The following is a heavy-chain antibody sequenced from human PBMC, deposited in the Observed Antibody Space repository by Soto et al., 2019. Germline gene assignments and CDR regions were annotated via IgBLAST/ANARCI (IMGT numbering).Heavy chain of an antibody. CDR2: MYPGDSDT. D-gene: IGHD2-2*01. CDR1: GYSFTNYW. J-gene: IGHJ4*01. Sequence: PGESLKISCKGSGYSFTNYWIGWVRQMPGKGLEWMGIMYPGDSDTRYNPSLQGHVTLSADVTVSTAFLQWRSLKTSDTGMYFCARLPRDCNKTSCYYADHWGHGTQVTVSS. CDR3: ARLPRDCNKTSCYYADH. V-gene: IGHV5-51*01.